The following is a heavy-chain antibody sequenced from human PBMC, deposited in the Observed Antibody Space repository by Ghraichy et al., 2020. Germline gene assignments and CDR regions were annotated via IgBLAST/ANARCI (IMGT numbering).Heavy chain of an antibody. CDR1: GFTFSAYS. CDR3: ARASTVVRFFYFADMDV. D-gene: IGHD4-23*01. V-gene: IGHV3-48*02. Sequence: GGSLRLSCVGSGFTFSAYSMNWVRQSPGKGLEWVSYITSNSRTKSYGDSVKGRFTISRDNAQNSLYLQMNSLRDEDTAVYYCARASTVVRFFYFADMDVWGRGTTVTVS. J-gene: IGHJ6*02. CDR2: ITSNSRTK.